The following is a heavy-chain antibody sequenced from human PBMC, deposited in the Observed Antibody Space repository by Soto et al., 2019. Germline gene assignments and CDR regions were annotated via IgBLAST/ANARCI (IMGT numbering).Heavy chain of an antibody. J-gene: IGHJ5*02. V-gene: IGHV1-18*04. Sequence: GASVKVSCKASGYTFTSYGISWVRQAPGQGLEWMGWISAYNGNTNYAQKLQGRVTMTTDTSTSTAYMELRSLRSDDTAVYYCARDVVVVPAAMVAPSNWFDPWGQGTLVTVSS. D-gene: IGHD2-2*01. CDR3: ARDVVVVPAAMVAPSNWFDP. CDR1: GYTFTSYG. CDR2: ISAYNGNT.